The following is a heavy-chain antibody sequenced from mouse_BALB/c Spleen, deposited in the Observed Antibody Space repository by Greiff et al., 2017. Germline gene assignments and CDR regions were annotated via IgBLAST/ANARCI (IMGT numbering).Heavy chain of an antibody. V-gene: IGHV1-87*01. D-gene: IGHD2-3*01. CDR3: ARSVYDGYGWFAY. CDR2: IYPGDGDT. J-gene: IGHJ3*01. CDR1: GYTFTSYW. Sequence: VQLQQSGAELARPGASVKLSCKASGYTFTSYWMQWVKQRPGQGLEWIGAIYPGDGDTRYTQKFKGKATLTADKSSSTAYMQLSSLASEDSAVYYCARSVYDGYGWFAYWGQGTLVTVSA.